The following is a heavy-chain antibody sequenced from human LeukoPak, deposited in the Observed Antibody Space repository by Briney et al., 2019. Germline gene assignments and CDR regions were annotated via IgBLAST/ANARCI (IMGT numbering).Heavy chain of an antibody. CDR1: GGSISSYY. J-gene: IGHJ4*02. CDR3: ARRQGDY. V-gene: IGHV4-59*08. Sequence: SETLSLTCTVSGGSISSYYWSWIRQPPGKGLEWIGYIYYSGSTNYNPSLKSRVTISVDTSKNQFSLKLSSVTAADTAVYYCARRQGDYWGQGTLVTVSS. CDR2: IYYSGST.